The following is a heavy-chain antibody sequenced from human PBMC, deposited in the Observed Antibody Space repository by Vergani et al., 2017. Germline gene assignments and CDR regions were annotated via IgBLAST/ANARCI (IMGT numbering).Heavy chain of an antibody. V-gene: IGHV3-30*02. CDR2: IRYDGSNK. J-gene: IGHJ6*02. D-gene: IGHD3-22*01. Sequence: QVQLVESGGGVVQPGGSLRLSCAASGFTFSSYGMHWVRQAPGKGLEWVAFIRYDGSNKYYADSVKGRFTISRDNSKNTLYLQMNSLRAEDTAVYYCAEASRSVVMWYYGMDVWGQGTTVTVSS. CDR3: AEASRSVVMWYYGMDV. CDR1: GFTFSSYG.